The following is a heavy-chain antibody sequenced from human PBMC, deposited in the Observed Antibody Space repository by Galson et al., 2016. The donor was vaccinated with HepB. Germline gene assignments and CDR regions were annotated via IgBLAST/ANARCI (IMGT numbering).Heavy chain of an antibody. V-gene: IGHV3-21*01. CDR3: ARWTTVVTPNAFDI. D-gene: IGHD4-23*01. CDR1: GFSFSTYT. J-gene: IGHJ3*02. CDR2: ISSSGNSI. Sequence: SLRLSCAASGFSFSTYTMHWVRQAPGQGLEWVASISSSGNSIYYRDSVKGRFTLSRDNAKQSMSLQMNTLSAEDTAVYYCARWTTVVTPNAFDIWGQGTMVTVSS.